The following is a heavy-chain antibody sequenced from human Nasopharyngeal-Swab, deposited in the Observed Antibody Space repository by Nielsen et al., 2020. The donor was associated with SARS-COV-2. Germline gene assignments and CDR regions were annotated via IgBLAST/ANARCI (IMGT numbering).Heavy chain of an antibody. CDR1: GFTFSSYW. J-gene: IGHJ4*02. CDR3: AKDFGAYYDSTAKAY. Sequence: GESLKISCAASGFTFSSYWMSWVRQAPGKGLEWVANIKQDGSEKYYADSVKGRFTISRDNSKNTLYLQMNSLRAEDTAVYYCAKDFGAYYDSTAKAYWGQGTLVTVSS. D-gene: IGHD3-22*01. CDR2: IKQDGSEK. V-gene: IGHV3-7*01.